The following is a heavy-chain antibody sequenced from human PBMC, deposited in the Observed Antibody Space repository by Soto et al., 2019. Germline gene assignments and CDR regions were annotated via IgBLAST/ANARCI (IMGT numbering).Heavy chain of an antibody. Sequence: EVLLVESGGGLVQPGRSLRLSCAASGFTFDDYAMHWVRQAPGKGLEWVSYITWNSGYIGYADSVKGRFTISRDNDNNSLYLQMNSLKPEDTAFYYCAKALYGSSSSPIDYWGQGTLVTVSS. CDR1: GFTFDDYA. D-gene: IGHD6-13*01. CDR3: AKALYGSSSSPIDY. V-gene: IGHV3-9*01. J-gene: IGHJ4*02. CDR2: ITWNSGYI.